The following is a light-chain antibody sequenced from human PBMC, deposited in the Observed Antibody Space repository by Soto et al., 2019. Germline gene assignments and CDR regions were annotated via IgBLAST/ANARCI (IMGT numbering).Light chain of an antibody. CDR2: DAS. J-gene: IGKJ5*01. CDR3: QQRSNWHEIT. CDR1: QGVSSY. Sequence: EIVLTQSPAPLSLSPGERATLSCRASQGVSSYLAWYQQKPGQAPRLLIYDASNRATGIPARFSGSGPGTDFTLTISSLEPEDFAVYYCQQRSNWHEITFGQGTRLEIK. V-gene: IGKV3D-11*01.